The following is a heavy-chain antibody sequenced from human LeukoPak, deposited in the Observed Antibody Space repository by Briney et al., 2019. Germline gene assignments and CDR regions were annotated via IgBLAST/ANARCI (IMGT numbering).Heavy chain of an antibody. J-gene: IGHJ4*02. Sequence: PGGSLRLSCAASGFTFSSYAMSWVRQAPGKGLEWVSAISGSGGSTYYADSVKGRFTISRDNSKNTLYLQMNSLRAEDTAVYYCAKDSFGSSWGGYQEFDYWGQGTLVTVSS. CDR2: ISGSGGST. CDR1: GFTFSSYA. V-gene: IGHV3-23*01. CDR3: AKDSFGSSWGGYQEFDY. D-gene: IGHD3-16*01.